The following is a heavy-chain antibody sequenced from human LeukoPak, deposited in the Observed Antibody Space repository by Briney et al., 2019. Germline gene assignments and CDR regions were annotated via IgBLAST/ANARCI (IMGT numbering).Heavy chain of an antibody. Sequence: GGSLRLSCAASGFTFSSYAMSWVRQAPGKGLQWVSVISAGGDFAYYADSVEGRFTISRDNSKNTLYLQMNSLRAEDTAVYYCARGDHSSSWSDAFDIWGQGTMVTVSS. CDR2: ISAGGDFA. D-gene: IGHD6-13*01. CDR1: GFTFSSYA. J-gene: IGHJ3*02. CDR3: ARGDHSSSWSDAFDI. V-gene: IGHV3-23*01.